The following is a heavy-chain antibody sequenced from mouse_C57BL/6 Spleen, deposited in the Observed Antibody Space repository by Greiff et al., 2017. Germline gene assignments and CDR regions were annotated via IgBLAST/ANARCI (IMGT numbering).Heavy chain of an antibody. CDR1: GYTFTSYG. Sequence: VQLQQSGAELARPGASVKLSCKASGYTFTSYGISWVKQRTGQGLEWIGEIYPRSGNTYYNEKFKGKATLTADKSSSKAYMELRILTSEDSAVYFCARRIELRAMDYWGQGTSVTVSS. D-gene: IGHD3-1*01. J-gene: IGHJ4*01. CDR3: ARRIELRAMDY. CDR2: IYPRSGNT. V-gene: IGHV1-81*01.